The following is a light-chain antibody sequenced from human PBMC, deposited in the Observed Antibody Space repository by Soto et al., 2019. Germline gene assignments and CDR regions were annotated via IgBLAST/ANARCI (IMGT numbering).Light chain of an antibody. Sequence: QSVLTQRASVSGSPGQSITISCTGTSSDIGNYNFVSWYQQHPGKAPKLMIYEVSSRPSGVSNRFSGSKSGNTASLTISGLQAEDEADYYCSSYTITTALVFGTGTKVTVL. CDR1: SSDIGNYNF. V-gene: IGLV2-14*03. CDR3: SSYTITTALV. J-gene: IGLJ1*01. CDR2: EVS.